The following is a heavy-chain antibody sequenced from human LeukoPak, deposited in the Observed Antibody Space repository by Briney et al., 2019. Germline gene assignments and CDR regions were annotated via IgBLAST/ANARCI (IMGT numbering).Heavy chain of an antibody. CDR2: INHSGST. CDR1: GGSSSGYY. Sequence: SETLSLTCAVYGGSSSGYYRSWIRQPPGKGLEWIGEINHSGSTNYNPSLKSRVTISVDTSKNQFSLKLSSVTAADTAVYYCARGRGDSSSWYSYYYYYMDVWGKGTTVTVSS. J-gene: IGHJ6*03. D-gene: IGHD6-13*01. V-gene: IGHV4-34*01. CDR3: ARGRGDSSSWYSYYYYYMDV.